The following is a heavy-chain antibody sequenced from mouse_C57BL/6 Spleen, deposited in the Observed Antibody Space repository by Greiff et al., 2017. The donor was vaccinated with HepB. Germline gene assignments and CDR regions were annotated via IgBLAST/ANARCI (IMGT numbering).Heavy chain of an antibody. V-gene: IGHV5-6*01. CDR1: GFTFSSYG. J-gene: IGHJ4*01. D-gene: IGHD1-1*01. Sequence: EVQVVESGGDLVKPGGSLKLSCAASGFTFSSYGMSWVRQTPDNRLEWVATISSGGSYTYYPDSVKGRFTISRDTAKNTLYLQMSSLKSEDSAMYYCARGLRITTVVEGYAMDYWGQGTSVTVSS. CDR3: ARGLRITTVVEGYAMDY. CDR2: ISSGGSYT.